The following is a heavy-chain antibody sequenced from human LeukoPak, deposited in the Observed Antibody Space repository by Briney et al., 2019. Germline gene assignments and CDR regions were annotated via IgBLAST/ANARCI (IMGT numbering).Heavy chain of an antibody. D-gene: IGHD6-13*01. J-gene: IGHJ4*02. Sequence: GGSLRLSCAASGFTFSSYWVSWVRQAPGKGLEWVANIKQDGSEKYYVDSVKGRFTISRDNAKNSLYLQMNSLRAEDTAAYYCARGGSSSWYVYWGQGTLVTVSS. CDR1: GFTFSSYW. CDR2: IKQDGSEK. V-gene: IGHV3-7*01. CDR3: ARGGSSSWYVY.